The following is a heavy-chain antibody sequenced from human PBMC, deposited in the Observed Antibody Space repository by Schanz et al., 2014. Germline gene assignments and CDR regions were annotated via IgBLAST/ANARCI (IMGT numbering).Heavy chain of an antibody. CDR3: ATMWGYCTATACQILEVLDV. J-gene: IGHJ3*01. CDR2: INAGTGNT. CDR1: GYSFTPFP. D-gene: IGHD2-8*02. Sequence: QVQLVQSGAEVKKPGASVKVSCKASGYSFTPFPIHWVRQAPGQRLEWMGWINAGTGNTEYSQKFQGRVTITRDTLASTAYMELRSLRSDDTAMYYCATMWGYCTATACQILEVLDVWGQGTMVTVSS. V-gene: IGHV1-3*01.